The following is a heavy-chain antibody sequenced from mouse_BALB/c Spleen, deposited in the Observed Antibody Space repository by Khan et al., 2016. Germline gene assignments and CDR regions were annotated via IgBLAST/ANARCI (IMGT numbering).Heavy chain of an antibody. CDR2: ISYSGST. V-gene: IGHV3-2*02. J-gene: IGHJ3*01. CDR3: ARGDYGSSSWFAY. CDR1: GYSITSDYA. Sequence: EVKLEESGPGLVKPSQSLSLTCTVTGYSITSDYAWNWIRQFPGNKLEWMGYISYSGSTSYNPSLKSRISITRDTSKNQFLLQLNSVTPEDTATSYCARGDYGSSSWFAYWGQGTLVTVSA. D-gene: IGHD1-1*01.